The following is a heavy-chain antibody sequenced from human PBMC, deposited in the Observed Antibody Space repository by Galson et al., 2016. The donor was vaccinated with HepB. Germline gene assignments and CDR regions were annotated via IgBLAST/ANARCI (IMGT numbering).Heavy chain of an antibody. CDR1: GFSFRSHA. Sequence: SLRLSCAVSGFSFRSHAMNWARQAPGKGLEWVSSISSGSSYTYYADSVKGRFTISRDKARNSLYLQMNSLRVEDTAVYYCARMRYSSVWLDGFDIWGQGTMVTVSS. CDR2: ISSGSSYT. V-gene: IGHV3-21*01. J-gene: IGHJ3*02. CDR3: ARMRYSSVWLDGFDI. D-gene: IGHD6-19*01.